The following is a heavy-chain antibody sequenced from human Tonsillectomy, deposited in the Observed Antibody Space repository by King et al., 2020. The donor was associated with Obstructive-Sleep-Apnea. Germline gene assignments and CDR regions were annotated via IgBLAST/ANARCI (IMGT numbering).Heavy chain of an antibody. CDR1: GFTFSDYY. J-gene: IGHJ6*02. D-gene: IGHD2-2*01. CDR2: ISSSSSYT. Sequence: VQLVESGGGLVKPGGSLRLSCAASGFTFSDYYMSWIRQAPGKGLEWVSYISSSSSYTNYADSVKGRFTISRDNAKNSLYLQMNSLRAEETAVYYCARDRPRSLVYCSSTSCPGGYYGMDVWGQGTTVTVSS. V-gene: IGHV3-11*06. CDR3: ARDRPRSLVYCSSTSCPGGYYGMDV.